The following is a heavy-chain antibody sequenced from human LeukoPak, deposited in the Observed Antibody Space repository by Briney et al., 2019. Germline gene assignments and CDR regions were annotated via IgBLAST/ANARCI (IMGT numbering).Heavy chain of an antibody. J-gene: IGHJ5*01. V-gene: IGHV3-23*01. CDR2: FNANSGTT. CDR1: GGSVSSSSYY. Sequence: ETLSLTCTVSGGSVSSSSYYWSWLRQPPGKGLEWVSTFNANSGTTSYAASVRGRFTISRDNSKNTLYLQVNTLRADDTATYYCAKPISGGLAVTADWFHPWGQGTLVVVSS. CDR3: AKPISGGLAVTADWFHP. D-gene: IGHD6-19*01.